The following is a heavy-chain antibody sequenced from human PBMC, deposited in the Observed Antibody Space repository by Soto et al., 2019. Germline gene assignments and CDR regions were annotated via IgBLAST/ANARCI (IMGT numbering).Heavy chain of an antibody. CDR2: ISGSGDTI. Sequence: GGSPGISLAGPGVTLGGYYISWIRPGPGEGLEWLSYISGSGDTIYYADSVRGRLTISRDNAKKSLYLQMNSLRAEDTALYYCARDHCSGGTCYEDAFDVWGQGTMVTVS. J-gene: IGHJ3*01. CDR1: GVTLGGYY. D-gene: IGHD2-15*01. V-gene: IGHV3-11*01. CDR3: ARDHCSGGTCYEDAFDV.